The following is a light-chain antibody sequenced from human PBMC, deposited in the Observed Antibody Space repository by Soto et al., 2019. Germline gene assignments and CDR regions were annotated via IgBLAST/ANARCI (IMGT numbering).Light chain of an antibody. CDR1: QSVLYSSNNKNY. J-gene: IGKJ1*01. V-gene: IGKV4-1*01. CDR3: QRYYSAPQT. Sequence: DIVMTQSPDSLAVSLGERATINCKSSQSVLYSSNNKNYLAWYQQKPGQPPKLLIYWASTRESGVPDRFSGSGSGTDFTLPISSLQAEDVAVYYCQRYYSAPQTFGQGAKVAIK. CDR2: WAS.